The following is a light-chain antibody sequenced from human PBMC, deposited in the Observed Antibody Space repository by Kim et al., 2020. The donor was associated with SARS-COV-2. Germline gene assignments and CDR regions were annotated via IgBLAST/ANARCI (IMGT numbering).Light chain of an antibody. Sequence: RVTSSCTGSSSNIGAGYDVHWYQQLPGTAPKLLSYGNSNRPSGVPDRFSGSKSGTSASLAITGLQAEDEADYYCQSYDSSLSGWVFGGGTKLTVL. CDR1: SSNIGAGYD. J-gene: IGLJ3*02. CDR2: GNS. CDR3: QSYDSSLSGWV. V-gene: IGLV1-40*01.